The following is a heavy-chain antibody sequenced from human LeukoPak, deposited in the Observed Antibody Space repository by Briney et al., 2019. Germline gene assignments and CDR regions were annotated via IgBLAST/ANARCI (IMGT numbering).Heavy chain of an antibody. CDR3: ARGTDDYKFDF. CDR1: GGSISSYY. Sequence: SETLSLTCTVSGGSISSYYWNWLRQSPGKGLEWIGYIYYSGGTKYNPSLESRVTISLDLSKSQFSLKLSSVFAADTAIYYCARGTDDYKFDFWGQGALVTVSS. V-gene: IGHV4-59*01. J-gene: IGHJ4*02. CDR2: IYYSGGT. D-gene: IGHD5-24*01.